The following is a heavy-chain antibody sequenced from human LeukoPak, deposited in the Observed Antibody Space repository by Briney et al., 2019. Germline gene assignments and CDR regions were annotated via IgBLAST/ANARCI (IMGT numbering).Heavy chain of an antibody. V-gene: IGHV4-59*01. CDR3: AGGGVAVAGRVDY. CDR1: GGSINSYY. D-gene: IGHD6-19*01. CDR2: IYYSGTT. J-gene: IGHJ4*02. Sequence: PSETLSLTCTVSGGSINSYYWSWIRQPPGKGLEWIGYIYYSGTTNYNPSLKSRVTISVDTSKNQFSLKLRSVTAADTALYYCAGGGVAVAGRVDYWGQGTLVTVSS.